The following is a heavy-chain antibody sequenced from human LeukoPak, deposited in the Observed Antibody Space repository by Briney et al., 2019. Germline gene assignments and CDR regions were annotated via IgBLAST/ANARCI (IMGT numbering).Heavy chain of an antibody. Sequence: GGSLRLSCTASGFTFGDYAMSWVRQAPGKGLEWVGFIRSKVDGGTTEYAASVKGRFTISRDDSKSIVYLQMNSLKTEDTAVYYCTRGSRYCDSTSCPYYYMDVWGKGTTVTVSS. J-gene: IGHJ6*03. CDR3: TRGSRYCDSTSCPYYYMDV. CDR2: IRSKVDGGTT. CDR1: GFTFGDYA. V-gene: IGHV3-49*04. D-gene: IGHD2-2*01.